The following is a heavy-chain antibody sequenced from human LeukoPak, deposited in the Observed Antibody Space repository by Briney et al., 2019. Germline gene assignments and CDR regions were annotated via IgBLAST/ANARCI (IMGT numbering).Heavy chain of an antibody. CDR2: IYHSGST. V-gene: IGHV4-38-2*02. CDR3: ARTYYYDSSGYPPVDY. CDR1: GYSISSGYY. D-gene: IGHD3-22*01. J-gene: IGHJ4*02. Sequence: KPSETLSLTCTVSGYSISSGYYWGWIRQPPGKGLEWIGSIYHSGSTYYNPSLKSRVTISVDTSKNQFSLKLSSVTAADTAVYYCARTYYYDSSGYPPVDYWGQGILVTVSS.